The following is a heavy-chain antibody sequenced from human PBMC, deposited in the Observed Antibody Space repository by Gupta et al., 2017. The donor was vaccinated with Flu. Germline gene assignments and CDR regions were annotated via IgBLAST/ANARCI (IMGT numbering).Heavy chain of an antibody. CDR2: ISWNSDTI. CDR1: GSHFDAYT. Sequence: EVRLLEPGGALVHLGRPLRPPFPGLGSHFDAYTLHWVRQAPGKGLEWVSGISWNSDTIAYADSVKGRFIISRDNAKNSLYLQMNSLRPEDTALYYCAKDIRGILMGGDFDIWGQGTKVTVSS. D-gene: IGHD1-26*01. CDR3: AKDIRGILMGGDFDI. V-gene: IGHV3-9*01. J-gene: IGHJ3*02.